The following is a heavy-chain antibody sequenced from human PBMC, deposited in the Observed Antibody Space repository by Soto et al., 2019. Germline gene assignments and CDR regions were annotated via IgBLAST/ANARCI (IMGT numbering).Heavy chain of an antibody. CDR2: IYYSGST. V-gene: IGHV4-39*01. D-gene: IGHD3-10*01. J-gene: IGHJ4*02. Sequence: QLQLQESGPGLVKPSETLSLTCTVSGGSISSSSYYWGWIRQPPGKGLEWIGSIYYSGSTYYNPSLKSRVTISVDTSKNQFSLKLSSVTAADTAVYYCARHPQRKVRGVTSVFDYWGQGTLVTVSS. CDR1: GGSISSSSYY. CDR3: ARHPQRKVRGVTSVFDY.